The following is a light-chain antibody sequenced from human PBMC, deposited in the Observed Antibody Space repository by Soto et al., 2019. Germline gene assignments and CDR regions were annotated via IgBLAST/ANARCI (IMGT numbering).Light chain of an antibody. CDR2: KAS. CDR3: QHYSSYSEA. Sequence: DIQMTQSPSTLSASVGDRVTITCRASQSISSWLAWYQQKRGTAPQLLIYKASTLKSGVPPMSSGSGSGKEFTLTISSLQADDFATYDCQHYSSYSEAFGHGTKVELK. V-gene: IGKV1-5*03. J-gene: IGKJ1*01. CDR1: QSISSW.